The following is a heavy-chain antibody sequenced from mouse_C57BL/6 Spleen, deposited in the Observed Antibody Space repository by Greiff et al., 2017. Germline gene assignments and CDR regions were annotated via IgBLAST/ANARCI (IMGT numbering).Heavy chain of an antibody. CDR3: AKGATVTLDY. V-gene: IGHV1-55*01. D-gene: IGHD1-1*01. CDR2: IYPGSGST. Sequence: QVHVKQPGAELVKPGASVKMSCKASGYTFTSYWITWVKQRPGQGLEWIGDIYPGSGSTNYNEKFKSKATLTVDTSSSTAYMQLSSLTSEDSAVYYCAKGATVTLDYWGKGTTLTVSA. CDR1: GYTFTSYW. J-gene: IGHJ2*01.